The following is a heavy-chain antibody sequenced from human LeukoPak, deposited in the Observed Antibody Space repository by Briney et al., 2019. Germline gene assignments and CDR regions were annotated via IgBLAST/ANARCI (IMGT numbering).Heavy chain of an antibody. CDR1: GFTFSSHA. D-gene: IGHD4-17*01. J-gene: IGHJ6*02. Sequence: GGSLRLSCVASGFTFSSHAMHWVRQAPGKGLEYASVVSSNGGTTYYASSVKGRFTISRDNSKNTLYLQMGSLRPEDMSVYYCARASVTSWKYGMDVWGQGTTVTVSS. CDR3: ARASVTSWKYGMDV. CDR2: VSSNGGTT. V-gene: IGHV3-64*01.